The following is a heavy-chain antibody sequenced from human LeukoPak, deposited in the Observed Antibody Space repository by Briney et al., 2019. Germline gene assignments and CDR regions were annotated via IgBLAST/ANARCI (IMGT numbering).Heavy chain of an antibody. CDR1: GGSIRSYY. CDR2: IYFSGST. CDR3: ARSYDTNFDY. J-gene: IGHJ4*02. Sequence: PSETLSLPCTVSGGSIRSYYWSWIRQPPGKGLEWIGYIYFSGSTSYNPSLKSRVTISVDRSKNQFSLKLSSVAAADTAVYYCARSYDTNFDYWGQGTLVTVSS. D-gene: IGHD3-3*01. V-gene: IGHV4-59*01.